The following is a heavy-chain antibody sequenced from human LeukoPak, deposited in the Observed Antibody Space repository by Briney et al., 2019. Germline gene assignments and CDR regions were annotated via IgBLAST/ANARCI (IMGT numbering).Heavy chain of an antibody. CDR3: ARGDYGDTDY. CDR2: IYYSGST. D-gene: IGHD4-17*01. CDR1: GGSISSSSYY. Sequence: SETLSLTCTVSGGSISSSSYYWGWIRQPPGKGLEWIGSIYYSGSTYYNPSLKSRVTISVDTSKNQFSLKLSSVTAADTAVYYCARGDYGDTDYWGQGTLVTVSS. J-gene: IGHJ4*02. V-gene: IGHV4-39*07.